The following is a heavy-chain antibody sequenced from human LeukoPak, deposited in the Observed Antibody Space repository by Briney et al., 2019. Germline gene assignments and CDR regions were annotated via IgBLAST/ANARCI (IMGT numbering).Heavy chain of an antibody. Sequence: PGGSLRLSCAASGFTFSDYYMSWMRQAPGKGLEWVSYISSSGSTIYYADSVKGRFTISRDNSRNIMNLQTDSLRPEDTALYYCARAMVRGVIPYWGQGTLVTVSS. CDR3: ARAMVRGVIPY. CDR1: GFTFSDYY. J-gene: IGHJ4*02. V-gene: IGHV3-11*04. D-gene: IGHD3-10*01. CDR2: ISSSGSTI.